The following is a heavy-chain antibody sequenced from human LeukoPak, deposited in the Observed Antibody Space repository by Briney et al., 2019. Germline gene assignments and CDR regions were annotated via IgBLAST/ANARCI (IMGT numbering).Heavy chain of an antibody. Sequence: ASVKVSCKASGYTFTSYGISWVRQAPGQGLEWMGWISAYNGNTNYAQKLQGRVTMTTDTSTSTAYMELRSLRSGDTAVYYCAEGVYSSGWYAFDYWGQGTLVTVSS. CDR1: GYTFTSYG. V-gene: IGHV1-18*01. D-gene: IGHD6-19*01. J-gene: IGHJ4*02. CDR2: ISAYNGNT. CDR3: AEGVYSSGWYAFDY.